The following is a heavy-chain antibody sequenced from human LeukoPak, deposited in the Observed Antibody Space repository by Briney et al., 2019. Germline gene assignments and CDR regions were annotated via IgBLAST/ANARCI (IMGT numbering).Heavy chain of an antibody. CDR1: GFTVGSNY. CDR3: ASSPGTSGLHFQF. CDR2: IYSGGST. Sequence: PGGSLRLSCAASGFTVGSNYMSWVRQAPGKGLEWVSVIYSGGSTYYADSVKGRFTISRDNSKNTLYLQMNSLRAEDTAVYYCASSPGTSGLHFQFWGQGTLVTVSS. V-gene: IGHV3-53*01. J-gene: IGHJ1*01. D-gene: IGHD2-2*01.